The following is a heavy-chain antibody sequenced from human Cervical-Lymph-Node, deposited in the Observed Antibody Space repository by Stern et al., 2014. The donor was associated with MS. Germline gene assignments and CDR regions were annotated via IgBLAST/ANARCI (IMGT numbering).Heavy chain of an antibody. J-gene: IGHJ6*02. V-gene: IGHV1-69*01. CDR2: IIPIFGTA. CDR1: GGTFSSYP. CDR3: ARDRDSTVTTFGGLDV. D-gene: IGHD4-11*01. Sequence: MQLVESGAEVKKPGSSVKVSCKASGGTFSSYPIRWVRQAPGQGLEWMGGIIPIFGTANFAQKFQGRLTITADESTSTAYMELGSLRSEDTAVYYCARDRDSTVTTFGGLDVWGQGTPVTVSS.